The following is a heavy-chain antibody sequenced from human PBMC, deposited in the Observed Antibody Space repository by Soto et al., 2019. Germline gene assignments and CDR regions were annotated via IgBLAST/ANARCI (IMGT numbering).Heavy chain of an antibody. Sequence: QVRLVQSGAEVKKPGSSVKVSCKASGGTFSNYAITWLRLAPGQGLEWLGVIIPVFGTVNYAQKFQGRVTITADESTSTAYMELNRLRSEDTAVYDCARDNPYTNSFGNWFDPWGQGTLVIVS. CDR1: GGTFSNYA. CDR3: ARDNPYTNSFGNWFDP. D-gene: IGHD6-13*01. CDR2: IIPVFGTV. J-gene: IGHJ5*02. V-gene: IGHV1-69*01.